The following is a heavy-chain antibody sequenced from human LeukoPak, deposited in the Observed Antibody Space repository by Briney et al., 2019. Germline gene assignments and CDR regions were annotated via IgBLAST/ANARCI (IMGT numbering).Heavy chain of an antibody. D-gene: IGHD1-26*01. CDR1: GLTVSTNY. Sequence: GGSLRLSCSASGLTVSTNYLTWVRQAPGKGLEWVSVIYSGGNTYYADSVKGRFTISRDNTKNTLYLQMNSLRADDTAVYYCTRGPVGGFDAWGQGTLVTVSS. CDR2: IYSGGNT. V-gene: IGHV3-53*01. J-gene: IGHJ5*02. CDR3: TRGPVGGFDA.